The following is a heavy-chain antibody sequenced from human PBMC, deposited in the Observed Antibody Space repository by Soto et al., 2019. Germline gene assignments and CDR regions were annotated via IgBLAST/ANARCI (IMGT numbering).Heavy chain of an antibody. D-gene: IGHD2-21*01. CDR2: ICTDGDT. J-gene: IGHJ4*02. Sequence: QVQLEQSGAEVKKPGASVLVSCKTSGYSFNKYCMYWVRQAPGQGLEWMGRICTDGDTGYAQEFQGRVTMTRDSSATTLYLQMSRLRSEDTALYYCVGDGADVYTGFDSWGQGSLVTVSS. V-gene: IGHV1-46*02. CDR1: GYSFNKYC. CDR3: VGDGADVYTGFDS.